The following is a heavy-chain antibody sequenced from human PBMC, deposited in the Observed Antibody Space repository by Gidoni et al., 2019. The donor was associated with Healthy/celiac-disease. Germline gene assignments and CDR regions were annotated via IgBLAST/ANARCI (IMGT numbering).Heavy chain of an antibody. J-gene: IGHJ4*02. D-gene: IGHD3-9*01. CDR2: ISSSSSYT. CDR3: ARYRYYDILTGYYEVYFDY. V-gene: IGHV3-11*06. Sequence: QVQLVESGGGLVKPGGSLRLPCAASGFTFSDYYMSWIRQAPGKGLEWVSYISSSSSYTNYADSVKGRFTISRDNAKNSLYLQMNSLRAEDTAVYYCARYRYYDILTGYYEVYFDYWGQGTLVTVSS. CDR1: GFTFSDYY.